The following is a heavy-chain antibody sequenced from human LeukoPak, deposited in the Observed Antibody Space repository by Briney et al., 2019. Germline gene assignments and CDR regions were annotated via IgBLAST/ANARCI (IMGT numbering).Heavy chain of an antibody. CDR3: APYGGLAY. CDR1: GFTFSSHS. V-gene: IGHV3-21*01. Sequence: GVSLRLSCAASGFTFSSHSMNWVRQAPGKGREWVASIDSSSGYPYYADPVKGRFTISRDNAKNSLFLHMNSLRAEDTAVYYCAPYGGLAYWGQGTLVPVSS. D-gene: IGHD3-10*01. J-gene: IGHJ4*02. CDR2: IDSSSGYP.